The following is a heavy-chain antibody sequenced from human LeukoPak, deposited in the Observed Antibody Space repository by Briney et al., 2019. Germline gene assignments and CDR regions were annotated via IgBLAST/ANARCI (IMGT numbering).Heavy chain of an antibody. J-gene: IGHJ4*02. CDR3: AREVTTGHYYFDY. CDR1: GFTFSTYS. CDR2: IRSSSSHI. Sequence: GGSLRLSCAASGFTFSTYSMNWVRQAPGTGLEWVTSIRSSSSHIYYADSVKGRFTISRDNAKNSLYLQMNSLRAEDTAVYYCAREVTTGHYYFDYWGQGTLVTVSS. V-gene: IGHV3-21*01. D-gene: IGHD1-14*01.